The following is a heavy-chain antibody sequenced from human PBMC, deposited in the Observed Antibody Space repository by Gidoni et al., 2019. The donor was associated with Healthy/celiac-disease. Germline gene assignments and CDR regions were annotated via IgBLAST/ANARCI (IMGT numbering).Heavy chain of an antibody. Sequence: QLQLQESGPGLVKPSETLSLSFTVSGDSISDSSYYWGWIRQPPGKGLEWIGSISYSGSTYYNPSLKSRVTISVDTSKSQFSLNLSSVTAADTAVYYCARRPLGTSSGSYAYAYFPVGFDYWGQGTLVTVSS. CDR2: ISYSGST. CDR3: ARRPLGTSSGSYAYAYFPVGFDY. J-gene: IGHJ4*02. D-gene: IGHD1-26*01. V-gene: IGHV4-39*01. CDR1: GDSISDSSYY.